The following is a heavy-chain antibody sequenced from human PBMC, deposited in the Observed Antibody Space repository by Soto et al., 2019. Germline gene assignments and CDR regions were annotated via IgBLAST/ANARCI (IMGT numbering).Heavy chain of an antibody. D-gene: IGHD1-1*01. V-gene: IGHV4-59*08. CDR3: ARLNPSGPPY. J-gene: IGHJ4*02. CDR1: GGSISSYY. Sequence: PSETLSLTCTVSGGSISSYYWSWIRQPPGKGLEWIGYIYYSGSTNYNPSIKSRVTISVDTSKNQFSLKLSSVTAADTAVYYCARLNPSGPPYWGQGTLVTVSS. CDR2: IYYSGST.